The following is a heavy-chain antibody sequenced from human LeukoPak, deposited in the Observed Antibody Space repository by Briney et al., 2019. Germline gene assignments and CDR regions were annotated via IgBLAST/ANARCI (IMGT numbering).Heavy chain of an antibody. D-gene: IGHD1-26*01. CDR2: IKEDGSEK. CDR1: GFTFSSYS. Sequence: GGSLRLSCAASGFTFSSYSMNWVRQAPGKGLEWVANIKEDGSEKYYVGSVKGRFIISRDNAKNSLYLQMNSLISEDTAVYYCARDKAGVGATTLNYWGQGALVTVSS. CDR3: ARDKAGVGATTLNY. V-gene: IGHV3-7*01. J-gene: IGHJ4*02.